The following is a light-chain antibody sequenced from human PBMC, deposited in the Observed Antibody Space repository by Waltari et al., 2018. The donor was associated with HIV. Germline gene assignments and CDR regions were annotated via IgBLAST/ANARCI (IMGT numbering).Light chain of an antibody. Sequence: DIQMTQSPSTLSASIGDTITISCRASQAVNTWLAWYQQKSGKAPKLLVYQASTLNAAVPSRFTASASGTEFTLTIGGLQPDDFATYYCQQYNSYFRTFGQGTRV. CDR2: QAS. CDR3: QQYNSYFRT. CDR1: QAVNTW. J-gene: IGKJ1*01. V-gene: IGKV1-5*03.